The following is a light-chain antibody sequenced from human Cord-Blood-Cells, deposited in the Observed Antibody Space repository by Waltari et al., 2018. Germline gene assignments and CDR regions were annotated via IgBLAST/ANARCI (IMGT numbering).Light chain of an antibody. J-gene: IGKJ1*01. CDR3: QQYNNWPPWT. Sequence: EIVMTQSPATLSVSPGERATLYCRASQSVSSNLAWYQQKPGQTPRLLIYGASTRATGTPARFSGSGSGTEFTLTISSLQSEDFAVDYCQQYNNWPPWTFGQGTKVEIK. CDR2: GAS. V-gene: IGKV3-15*01. CDR1: QSVSSN.